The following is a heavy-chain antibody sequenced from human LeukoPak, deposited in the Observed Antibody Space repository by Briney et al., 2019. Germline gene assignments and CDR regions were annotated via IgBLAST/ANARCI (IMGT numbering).Heavy chain of an antibody. CDR1: GFTFSSYA. D-gene: IGHD2-2*01. CDR3: AKRGKGCSSTSCWVDY. V-gene: IGHV3-23*01. Sequence: PGGSLRLSCAASGFTFSSYAMSWVRQAPGKGLEWVSAISGSGGSTYYADSVKGRFTISRDNSKNTLYLQMNSLRAEDTAVYYCAKRGKGCSSTSCWVDYWGQGTLVTVSS. CDR2: ISGSGGST. J-gene: IGHJ4*02.